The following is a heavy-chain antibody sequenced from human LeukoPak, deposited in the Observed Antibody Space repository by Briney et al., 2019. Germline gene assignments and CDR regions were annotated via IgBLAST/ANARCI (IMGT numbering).Heavy chain of an antibody. V-gene: IGHV3-23*01. CDR1: GFTFSSYA. D-gene: IGHD6-19*01. Sequence: PGGSLRLSCAASGFTFSSYAMSWVRQAPGKGLEWVPAISGSGGSTYYADSVKGRFTISRDNSKNTLYLQMNSLRAEDTAVYYCARTPYSSGGFDYWGQGTLVTVSS. CDR2: ISGSGGST. J-gene: IGHJ4*02. CDR3: ARTPYSSGGFDY.